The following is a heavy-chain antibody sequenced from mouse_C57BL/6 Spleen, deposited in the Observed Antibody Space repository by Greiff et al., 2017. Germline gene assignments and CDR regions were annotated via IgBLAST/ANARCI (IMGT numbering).Heavy chain of an antibody. J-gene: IGHJ1*03. Sequence: EVQLQESGPELVKPGASVKMSCKASGYTFTDYNMHWVKQSHGKSLEWIGYINPNNGGTSYNQKFKGKATLTVNKSSSTAYMELRSLTSEDSAVYYCAREGYGSSYGVWGTGTTVTVSS. D-gene: IGHD1-1*01. CDR3: AREGYGSSYGV. CDR1: GYTFTDYN. CDR2: INPNNGGT. V-gene: IGHV1-22*01.